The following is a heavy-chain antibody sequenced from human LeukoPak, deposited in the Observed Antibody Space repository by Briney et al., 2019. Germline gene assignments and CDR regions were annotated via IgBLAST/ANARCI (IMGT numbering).Heavy chain of an antibody. CDR2: IRSKAYGGTT. CDR3: TRDSVRGVVARTFDY. CDR1: GFTFGDYA. D-gene: IGHD3-10*01. J-gene: IGHJ4*02. V-gene: IGHV3-49*03. Sequence: GGSLRLSCTASGFTFGDYAMSWFRQAPGKGLEWVGFIRSKAYGGTTEYAASVKGRFTISRDDSKSIAYLQMNSLKTEDTAVYYCTRDSVRGVVARTFDYWGQGTLVTVSS.